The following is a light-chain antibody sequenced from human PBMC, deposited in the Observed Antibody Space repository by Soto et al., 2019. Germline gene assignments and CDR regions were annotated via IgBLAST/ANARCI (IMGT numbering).Light chain of an antibody. CDR2: GAS. CDR1: QSVSSN. Sequence: EIVMTQSPATLSVSPGERVTLSCRASQSVSSNLAWYQQKPGQAPRLLIYGASTRATGIPARFSGSGSGTEFTLTISSLQSEDFAVYYCHQYNNWPPTFGQGTTVEIK. V-gene: IGKV3-15*01. CDR3: HQYNNWPPT. J-gene: IGKJ1*01.